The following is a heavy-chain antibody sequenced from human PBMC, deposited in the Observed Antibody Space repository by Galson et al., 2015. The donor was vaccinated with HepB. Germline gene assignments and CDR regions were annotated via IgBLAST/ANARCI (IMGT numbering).Heavy chain of an antibody. V-gene: IGHV4-39*01. CDR2: IYYSGST. D-gene: IGHD4-17*01. CDR3: ARRRGDYVRGAFDI. Sequence: LSLTCTVSGGSIRSSSYYWGWIRQPPGKGLEWIGSIYYSGSTYYNPSLKSRVTISVDTSKNQFSLKLSSVTAADTAVYYCARRRGDYVRGAFDIWGQGTMVTVSS. J-gene: IGHJ3*02. CDR1: GGSIRSSSYY.